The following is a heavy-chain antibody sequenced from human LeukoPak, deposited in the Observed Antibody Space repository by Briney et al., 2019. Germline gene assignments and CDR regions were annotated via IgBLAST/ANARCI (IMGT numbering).Heavy chain of an antibody. J-gene: IGHJ6*03. CDR3: ARMPSNDWFLVDYYYYMDV. Sequence: GASVKVSCKASGYTFTSYYMHWVRQAPGQGLEWMGIINPSGGSTSYAQKFQGRVTMTRDTSTSTVYMELSSLRSEDTAVYYCARMPSNDWFLVDYYYYMDVWGKGTTVTVSS. CDR1: GYTFTSYY. D-gene: IGHD3-9*01. CDR2: INPSGGST. V-gene: IGHV1-46*01.